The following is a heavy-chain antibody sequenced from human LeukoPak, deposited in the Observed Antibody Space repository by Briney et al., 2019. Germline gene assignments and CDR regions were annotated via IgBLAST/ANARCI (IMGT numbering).Heavy chain of an antibody. D-gene: IGHD5-24*01. Sequence: PSETLSLTCTVSGYSISSGYYWGWIRQPPGKGLEWIVNIYNSGSTYYNPSLKSRVTISVDTSKNQFSLKLSSVTAADTSVYYCARQRGDGYNCDYWGQGTLVTVSS. CDR3: ARQRGDGYNCDY. V-gene: IGHV4-38-2*02. J-gene: IGHJ4*02. CDR1: GYSISSGYY. CDR2: IYNSGST.